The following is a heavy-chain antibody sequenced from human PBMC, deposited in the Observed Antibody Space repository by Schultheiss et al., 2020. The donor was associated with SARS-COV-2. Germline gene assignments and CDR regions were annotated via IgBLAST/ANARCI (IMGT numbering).Heavy chain of an antibody. Sequence: GESLKISCAASGFTFSSYAMHWVRQAPGKGLEWVAVISYDGSNKYYADSVKGRFTISRDNSKNTLYLQMNSLKTEDTAVYYCTTGINWNPGYFDYWGQGTLVTVSS. CDR2: ISYDGSNK. J-gene: IGHJ4*02. CDR3: TTGINWNPGYFDY. V-gene: IGHV3-30-3*01. D-gene: IGHD1-1*01. CDR1: GFTFSSYA.